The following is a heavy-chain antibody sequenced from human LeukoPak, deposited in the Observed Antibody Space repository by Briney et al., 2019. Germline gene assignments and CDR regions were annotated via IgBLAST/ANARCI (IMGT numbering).Heavy chain of an antibody. CDR3: AKGLGDFGRTGAFDI. Sequence: GGSLRLSCAASGFTFSMYALSWVRQAPGKGLQWVSAINGAGTDTYYADSVKGRFTFSRDNSKNTLFLHMNSLRAEDTAVYYCAKGLGDFGRTGAFDIWGQGTMVTVSS. V-gene: IGHV3-23*01. CDR1: GFTFSMYA. CDR2: INGAGTDT. J-gene: IGHJ3*02. D-gene: IGHD2-21*02.